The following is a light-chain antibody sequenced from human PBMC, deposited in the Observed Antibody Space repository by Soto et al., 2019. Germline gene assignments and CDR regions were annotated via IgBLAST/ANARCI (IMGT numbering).Light chain of an antibody. Sequence: EIVMTQSPARLSVSPGERATLSCRASQSISRTLAWYQQKPGQAPRLLIYGASTRATGIPARFSGRGSGTDFTLTISSLQSEDFAVYYCQQYDSWRYTFGQGTKLEIK. J-gene: IGKJ2*01. CDR2: GAS. CDR1: QSISRT. CDR3: QQYDSWRYT. V-gene: IGKV3-15*01.